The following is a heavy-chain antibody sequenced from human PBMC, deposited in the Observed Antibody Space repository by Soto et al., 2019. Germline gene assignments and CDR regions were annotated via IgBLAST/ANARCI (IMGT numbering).Heavy chain of an antibody. Sequence: PSETLSLTCTVSGGSISRGAYYWSWIRQLPGKGLEWIGYVHHTGNTDYNPSLKSRVSISVDTSKNQFSMDLRYVTAADTAVYYCAVDTTIEGPNWFDPWGQGTLVTVSS. V-gene: IGHV4-31*02. CDR1: GGSISRGAYY. J-gene: IGHJ5*02. D-gene: IGHD5-18*01. CDR3: AVDTTIEGPNWFDP. CDR2: VHHTGNT.